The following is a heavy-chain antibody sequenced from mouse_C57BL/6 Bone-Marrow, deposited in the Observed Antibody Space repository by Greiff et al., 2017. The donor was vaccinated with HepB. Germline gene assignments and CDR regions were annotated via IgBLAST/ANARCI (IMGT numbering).Heavy chain of an antibody. CDR3: AGWDPYYYAMDY. D-gene: IGHD4-1*01. CDR2: SRNKANDYTT. V-gene: IGHV7-1*01. J-gene: IGHJ4*01. Sequence: EVKLVESGGGLVQSGRSLRLSCATSGFTFSDFYMEWVRQAPGKGLEWIAASRNKANDYTTEYSASVKGRFIVSRDTYQSILYLQMNALRAEDPAIYYWAGWDPYYYAMDYWGQGTSVTVSS. CDR1: GFTFSDFY.